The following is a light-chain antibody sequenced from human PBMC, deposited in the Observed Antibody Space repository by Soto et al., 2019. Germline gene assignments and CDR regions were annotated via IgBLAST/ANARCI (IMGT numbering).Light chain of an antibody. CDR3: QQNYRTPLT. CDR2: DAS. CDR1: QSINIY. J-gene: IGKJ4*01. V-gene: IGKV1-39*01. Sequence: DIPMTQSPSSLSASVGDRVTIACRASQSINIYLSWYQQEPGKAPKLLMYDASSLQSGVPSRFSGSGSGTQFTLTISSLQREDFATYYCQQNYRTPLTFGGGTKVEIK.